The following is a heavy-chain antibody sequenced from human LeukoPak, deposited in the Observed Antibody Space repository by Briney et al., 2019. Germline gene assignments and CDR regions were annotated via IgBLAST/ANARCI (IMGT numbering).Heavy chain of an antibody. J-gene: IGHJ4*02. D-gene: IGHD3-22*01. CDR2: ISGSGGST. CDR3: AKDDYYDSSGYRGYFDY. V-gene: IGHV3-23*01. Sequence: PGGSLRLSCAASVFTYSSYAMSWVRQAPGKGLEWVSAISGSGGSTYYADSVKGRFTISRDNSKNTLYLQMNSLRAEDTAVYYCAKDDYYDSSGYRGYFDYWGPGNPGHRLL. CDR1: VFTYSSYA.